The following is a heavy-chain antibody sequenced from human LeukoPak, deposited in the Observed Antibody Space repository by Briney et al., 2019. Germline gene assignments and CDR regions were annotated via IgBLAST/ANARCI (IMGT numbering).Heavy chain of an antibody. V-gene: IGHV4-39*01. D-gene: IGHD3-22*01. J-gene: IGHJ3*02. CDR1: GGSISSSSYY. CDR2: IYYSGST. CDR3: AGGEITMIVVVITDDAFDI. Sequence: PLETLSLTCTVSGGSISSSSYYWGWIRQPPGKGLEWIGSIYYSGSTYYNPSLKSRVTISVDTSKNQYSLKLSSVTAADTAVYYCAGGEITMIVVVITDDAFDIWGQGTMVIVSS.